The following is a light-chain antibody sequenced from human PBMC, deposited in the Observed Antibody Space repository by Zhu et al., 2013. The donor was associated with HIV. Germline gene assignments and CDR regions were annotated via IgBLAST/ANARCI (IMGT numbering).Light chain of an antibody. J-gene: IGLJ1*01. CDR1: SLRKYY. CDR3: ASQNNVGDHYV. Sequence: SSDLTQDRSVSVALGQAVRITCQGDSLRKYYATWYQRKPAQAPVLLMYGKNNRPSGIPDRFSGSTSGDTASLTISGTQADDEAEYYCASQNNVGDHYVFGSGTQVTVL. CDR2: GKN. V-gene: IGLV3-19*01.